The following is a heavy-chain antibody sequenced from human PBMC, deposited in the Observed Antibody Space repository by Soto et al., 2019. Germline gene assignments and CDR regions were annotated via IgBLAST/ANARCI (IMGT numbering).Heavy chain of an antibody. CDR3: VNSQYSSSWVPDY. J-gene: IGHJ4*02. Sequence: GGSLRLSCAASGFTFSSYAMHWVRQAPGKGLEYVSAISSNGGSTYYADSVKGRFTISRDNSKNTLYLQMSSLRAEDTAVYYCVNSQYSSSWVPDYWGQWTLVTVSS. D-gene: IGHD6-13*01. CDR1: GFTFSSYA. CDR2: ISSNGGST. V-gene: IGHV3-64D*08.